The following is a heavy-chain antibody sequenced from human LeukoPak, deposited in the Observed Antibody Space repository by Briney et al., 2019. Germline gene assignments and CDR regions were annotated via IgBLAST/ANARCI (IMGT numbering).Heavy chain of an antibody. Sequence: GGFLGLSCAASGFTFDDYAMHWGRQAPGEGLEGGSGISWNSGSIGYADSVKGRFTISRDNAKNSLYLQMNSLRAEDTALYYCAKDVNYYGSGSRLDYWGQGTLVTVSS. CDR1: GFTFDDYA. CDR2: ISWNSGSI. D-gene: IGHD3-10*01. CDR3: AKDVNYYGSGSRLDY. V-gene: IGHV3-9*01. J-gene: IGHJ4*02.